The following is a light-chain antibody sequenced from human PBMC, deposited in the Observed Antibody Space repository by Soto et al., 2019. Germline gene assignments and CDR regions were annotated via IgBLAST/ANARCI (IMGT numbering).Light chain of an antibody. V-gene: IGKV3-20*01. CDR1: QTVSSY. Sequence: EIVLTQSPATLSLSPGERATLSCRASQTVSSYLLWYQQKPGQAPRLLIYDASNRASGTPARFSGSGSETDFTLTIRRLEPEDFAVYYCKQYGDSLLTFGGGTKVDIK. CDR3: KQYGDSLLT. CDR2: DAS. J-gene: IGKJ4*01.